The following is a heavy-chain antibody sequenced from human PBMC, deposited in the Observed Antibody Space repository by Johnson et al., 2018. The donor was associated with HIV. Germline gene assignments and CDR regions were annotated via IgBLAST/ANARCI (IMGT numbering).Heavy chain of an antibody. CDR1: GFAFSSYA. D-gene: IGHD3/OR15-3a*01. J-gene: IGHJ3*02. Sequence: QVQLVESGGGVVQPGRSLRLSCVASGFAFSSYAMHWVRQAPGEGLEWVALISHDGSNKYYVDSVKGRFTISRDNSKNTLHLEMNSLRAEDTAVYYCARGTGDHDAFDIWGQGTMVTVSS. CDR2: ISHDGSNK. V-gene: IGHV3-30-3*01. CDR3: ARGTGDHDAFDI.